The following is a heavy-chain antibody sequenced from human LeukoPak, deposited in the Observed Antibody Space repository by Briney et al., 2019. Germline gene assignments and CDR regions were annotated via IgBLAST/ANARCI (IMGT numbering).Heavy chain of an antibody. D-gene: IGHD3-22*01. Sequence: PSETLSLTCAVYGGSFSGYYWSWIRQPPGKGLEWIGEINHSGSTNYNPSLKSRVTISVDTSKNQFSLKLSSVTAADTAVYYCRSGGGGRDSSGYYCDYYFDYWGQGTLVTVSS. V-gene: IGHV4-34*01. J-gene: IGHJ4*02. CDR1: GGSFSGYY. CDR3: RSGGGGRDSSGYYCDYYFDY. CDR2: INHSGST.